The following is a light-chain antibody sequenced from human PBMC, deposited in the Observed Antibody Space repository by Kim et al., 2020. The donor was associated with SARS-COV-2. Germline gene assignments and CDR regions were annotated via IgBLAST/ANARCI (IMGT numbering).Light chain of an antibody. CDR2: RAS. V-gene: IGKV1-5*03. Sequence: DIQMTQSPSTLSASVGDRVTITSRASQSISGWLAWYQQRPGRAPKHLISRASFLESGVPSRFSGSGSGTEFTLTISSLQPDDFPTYYCQQYNSYSPYTFGQGTKLEIK. J-gene: IGKJ2*01. CDR3: QQYNSYSPYT. CDR1: QSISGW.